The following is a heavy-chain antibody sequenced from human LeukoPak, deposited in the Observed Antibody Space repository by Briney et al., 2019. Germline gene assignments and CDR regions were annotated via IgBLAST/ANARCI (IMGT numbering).Heavy chain of an antibody. CDR3: ARRSSARGSGSYYNVFNY. J-gene: IGHJ4*02. Sequence: ASVKVSCKASGYTFTSYYMHWVRQAPGQGLEWMGIINPSGGSTSYAQKFQGRVAITRNTSISTAYMELSSLRSEDAAVYYCARRSSARGSGSYYNVFNYWGQGTLVTVSS. CDR2: INPSGGST. CDR1: GYTFTSYY. D-gene: IGHD3-10*01. V-gene: IGHV1-46*01.